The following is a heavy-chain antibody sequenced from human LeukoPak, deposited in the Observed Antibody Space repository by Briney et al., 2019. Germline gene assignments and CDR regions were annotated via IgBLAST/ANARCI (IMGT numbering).Heavy chain of an antibody. Sequence: TAGGSLRLSCAASGFTFSDYYMSWIRQAPGKGLEWVSYISSSSSYTTYADSVRGRFTISRDNAKNSLYLQMNSLRAEDTAVYYCARVEVSSTSCYADYWGQGTLVTVSS. D-gene: IGHD2-2*01. CDR2: ISSSSSYT. CDR1: GFTFSDYY. J-gene: IGHJ4*02. CDR3: ARVEVSSTSCYADY. V-gene: IGHV3-11*06.